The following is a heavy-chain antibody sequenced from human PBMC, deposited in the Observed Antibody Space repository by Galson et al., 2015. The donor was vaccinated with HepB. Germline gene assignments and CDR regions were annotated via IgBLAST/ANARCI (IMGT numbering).Heavy chain of an antibody. Sequence: SVKVSCKASGYTFTNYAIHWVRQAPGQSLEWMGWINGGNGNTKYSQNFQGRVTITRDTSARTAYMELSSLRSEDTAVYFCARDRGSMVRGVIAPFDYWGQGALVTVSS. J-gene: IGHJ4*02. V-gene: IGHV1-3*01. D-gene: IGHD3-10*01. CDR2: INGGNGNT. CDR3: ARDRGSMVRGVIAPFDY. CDR1: GYTFTNYA.